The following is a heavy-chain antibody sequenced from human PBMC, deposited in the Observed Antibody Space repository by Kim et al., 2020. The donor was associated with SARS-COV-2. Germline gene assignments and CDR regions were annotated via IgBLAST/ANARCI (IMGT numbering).Heavy chain of an antibody. CDR2: ISWNSGSI. Sequence: GGSLRLSCAASGFTFDDYAMHWVRQAPGKGLEWVSGISWNSGSIGYADSVKGRFTISRDNAKNSLYLQMNSLRAEDTALYYCAKETVGGVFDYWGQGTLVTVSS. D-gene: IGHD1-26*01. J-gene: IGHJ4*02. V-gene: IGHV3-9*01. CDR1: GFTFDDYA. CDR3: AKETVGGVFDY.